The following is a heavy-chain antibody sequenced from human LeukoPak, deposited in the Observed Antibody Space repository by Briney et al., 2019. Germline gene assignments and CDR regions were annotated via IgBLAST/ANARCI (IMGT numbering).Heavy chain of an antibody. CDR1: GYTFTSYY. D-gene: IGHD1-14*01. Sequence: ASVKVSCKASGYTFTSYYMHWVRQAPGQGLEWMGWINPNSGGTNYAQKFQGRVTMTRDTSISTAYMELSRLRSDDTAVYYCARDAPGYESGGYNLPLGYWGQGTLVTVSS. J-gene: IGHJ4*02. V-gene: IGHV1-2*02. CDR3: ARDAPGYESGGYNLPLGY. CDR2: INPNSGGT.